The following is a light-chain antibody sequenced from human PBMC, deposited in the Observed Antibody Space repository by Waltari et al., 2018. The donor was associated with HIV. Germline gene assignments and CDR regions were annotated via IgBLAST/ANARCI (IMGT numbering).Light chain of an antibody. V-gene: IGKV3-15*01. CDR3: QQYTNWPPLT. J-gene: IGKJ1*01. CDR1: QSVSSN. Sequence: EIVMTQSPATLSVSPGERATLSCRDSQSVSSNLAWYQQKPGQAPGLLIYGASTRATCIPARFSGSGSGTEFTLTISSRQSEDFAVYYCQQYTNWPPLTFGQGTKVEIK. CDR2: GAS.